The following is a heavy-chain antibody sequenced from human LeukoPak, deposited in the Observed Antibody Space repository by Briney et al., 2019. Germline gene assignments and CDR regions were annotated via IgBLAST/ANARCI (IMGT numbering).Heavy chain of an antibody. V-gene: IGHV1-2*06. Sequence: ASVKVSCKASGYTFTGYYMHWVRQAPGQGLEWMGRINPNSGGTNYAQKFQGRVTMARDTSISTAYMELSRLRSDDTAVYYCARAYDSSGYYPDAFDIWGQGTMVTVSS. CDR2: INPNSGGT. D-gene: IGHD3-22*01. J-gene: IGHJ3*02. CDR1: GYTFTGYY. CDR3: ARAYDSSGYYPDAFDI.